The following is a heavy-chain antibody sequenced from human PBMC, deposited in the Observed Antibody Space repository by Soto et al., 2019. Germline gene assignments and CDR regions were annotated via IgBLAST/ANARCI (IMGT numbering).Heavy chain of an antibody. CDR3: ARDGTYYDFWSGYYGGAFDI. Sequence: PSETLSLTCTVSGGSISSGGYYWSWIRQHPGKGLEWIGYIYYSGSTYYNPSLKSRVTISVGTSKNQFSLKLSSVTAADTAVYYCARDGTYYDFWSGYYGGAFDIWGQGTMVTVSS. J-gene: IGHJ3*02. V-gene: IGHV4-31*03. CDR2: IYYSGST. CDR1: GGSISSGGYY. D-gene: IGHD3-3*01.